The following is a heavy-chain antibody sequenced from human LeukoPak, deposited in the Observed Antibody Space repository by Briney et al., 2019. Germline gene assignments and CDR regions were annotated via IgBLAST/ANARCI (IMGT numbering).Heavy chain of an antibody. Sequence: ASVKVSCKASGHTFTSYGISWVRQAPGQGLEWMGWISAYNGNTNYAQKLQGRVTMTTDTSTSTAYMELRSLRSDDTAVYYCARSNVLLWFGSWGDYWGQGTLVTVSS. D-gene: IGHD3-10*01. J-gene: IGHJ4*02. V-gene: IGHV1-18*04. CDR2: ISAYNGNT. CDR3: ARSNVLLWFGSWGDY. CDR1: GHTFTSYG.